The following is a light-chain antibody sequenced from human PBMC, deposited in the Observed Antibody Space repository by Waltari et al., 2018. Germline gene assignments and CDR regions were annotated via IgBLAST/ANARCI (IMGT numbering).Light chain of an antibody. V-gene: IGKV3-20*01. CDR1: QSVGRS. J-gene: IGKJ1*01. Sequence: EIVLTQSPGTLSLSPGERATLSCWARQSVGRSLAWYQQRPGQAPRLLIYGASIRATGIPDRFSCSGSETDFSLTISRPEPEDLAVYYCQHYVRLPATFGQGTKVEIK. CDR2: GAS. CDR3: QHYVRLPAT.